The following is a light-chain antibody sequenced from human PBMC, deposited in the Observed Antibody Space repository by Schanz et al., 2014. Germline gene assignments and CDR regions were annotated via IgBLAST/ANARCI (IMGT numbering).Light chain of an antibody. CDR3: QQYSSYWA. Sequence: DIQMPQSPSTLSASVGDRVTITCRASQSISTWLAWYQQKPGKAPKVLIYDASSLESGVPSRFSGSGSGTEFTLTISSLQPDDFATYYCQQYSSYWAFGQGTKVEIK. V-gene: IGKV1-5*01. CDR2: DAS. J-gene: IGKJ1*01. CDR1: QSISTW.